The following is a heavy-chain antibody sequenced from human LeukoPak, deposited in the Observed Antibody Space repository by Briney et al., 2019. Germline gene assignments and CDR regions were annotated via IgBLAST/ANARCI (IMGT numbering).Heavy chain of an antibody. CDR1: GYTFTGYY. D-gene: IGHD6-13*01. CDR3: ARDQLAAAAANWFDP. CDR2: INPNSGGT. Sequence: ASVKVSCKASGYTFTGYYMHWVRPAPGQGGEWMGWINPNSGGTNYAQKFKGRVTMTRDTSISTAYMELSRLRSDDTAVYYCARDQLAAAAANWFDPWGQGTLVTVSS. V-gene: IGHV1-2*02. J-gene: IGHJ5*02.